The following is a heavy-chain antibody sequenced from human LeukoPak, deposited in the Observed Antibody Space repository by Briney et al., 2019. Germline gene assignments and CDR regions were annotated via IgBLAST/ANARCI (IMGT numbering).Heavy chain of an antibody. CDR3: AKDLGWELPAEAY. CDR1: GFTFKNYV. CDR2: IYGSGVSI. Sequence: GGSLRLSRVASGFTFKNYVMNWVRQAPGKGLEWLATIYGSGVSISYADSVKGRFTISRDNSNNTLYLQMNSLRAEDTAMYYCAKDLGWELPAEAYWGQGILVTVSS. V-gene: IGHV3-23*01. J-gene: IGHJ4*02. D-gene: IGHD1-26*01.